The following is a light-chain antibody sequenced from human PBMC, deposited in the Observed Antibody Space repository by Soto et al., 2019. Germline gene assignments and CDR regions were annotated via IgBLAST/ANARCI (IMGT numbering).Light chain of an antibody. Sequence: QSVLTQPASMSGFPGQSLRISCTGTSSDVGSYYPVSWFQQHPGKAPKLIIYEVNKRPSGVSDRFSGSKSGNTASLTISGLQAADEAEYYCCSYPGDTTFFVCGTGTKVTVL. J-gene: IGLJ1*01. CDR3: CSYPGDTTFFV. CDR2: EVN. V-gene: IGLV2-23*02. CDR1: SSDVGSYYP.